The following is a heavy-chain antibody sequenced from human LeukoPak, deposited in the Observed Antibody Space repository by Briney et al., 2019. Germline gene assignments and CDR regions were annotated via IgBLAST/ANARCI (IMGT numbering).Heavy chain of an antibody. J-gene: IGHJ5*02. V-gene: IGHV4-59*08. CDR2: IYYSGST. CDR1: GGSFSGYY. Sequence: SETLSLTCAVYGGSFSGYYWSWIRQPPGKGLEWIGYIYYSGSTNYNPSLKSRVTISVDTSKNQFSLKLSSVTAADTAVYYCARLNDFWTPLERRDSNWFDPWGQGTLVTVSS. D-gene: IGHD3-3*01. CDR3: ARLNDFWTPLERRDSNWFDP.